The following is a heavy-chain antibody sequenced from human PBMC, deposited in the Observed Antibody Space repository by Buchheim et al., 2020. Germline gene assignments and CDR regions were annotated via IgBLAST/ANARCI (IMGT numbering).Heavy chain of an antibody. Sequence: QLQLQESGSGLVKPSQTLSLTCAVSGGSISSGGYSWSWIRQPPGKGLEWIGYIYHSGSTYYNPSLKSRVTISVDRSKNQFSLKLSSVTAADTAVYYCARFLGYCSGGSCYHNWFDPWGQGTL. CDR1: GGSISSGGYS. CDR3: ARFLGYCSGGSCYHNWFDP. V-gene: IGHV4-30-2*01. J-gene: IGHJ5*02. CDR2: IYHSGST. D-gene: IGHD2-15*01.